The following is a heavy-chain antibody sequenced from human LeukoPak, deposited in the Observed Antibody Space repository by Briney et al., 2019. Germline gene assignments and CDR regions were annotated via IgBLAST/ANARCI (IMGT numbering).Heavy chain of an antibody. D-gene: IGHD3-9*01. V-gene: IGHV4-39*02. CDR3: ARESGFDATGYLY. J-gene: IGHJ4*02. CDR1: GGSISSSSYY. CDR2: IYYSGST. Sequence: KASETLSLTCAVSGGSISSSSYYWGWIRQPPGKGLEWIGSIYYSGSTYYNPSLKSRVTMSVDTSKNHFSVKLSSVTAADTAVYYCARESGFDATGYLYWGQGILVTVSS.